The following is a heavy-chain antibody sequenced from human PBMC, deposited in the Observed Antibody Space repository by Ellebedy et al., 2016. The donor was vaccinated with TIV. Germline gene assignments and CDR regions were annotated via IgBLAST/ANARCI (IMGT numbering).Heavy chain of an antibody. CDR3: AHTPYDFWSGPDPLFYY. CDR2: IYWSDDK. V-gene: IGHV2-5*01. Sequence: SGPTLVKPTQTLRLTCTFSGFSLSSSGVGVGWIRQPPGKALEWLALIYWSDDKRYSPSLRSRLTITRDTFKTQVVLTMTNMDPVDTATYYCAHTPYDFWSGPDPLFYYWGQGTLVTVSS. D-gene: IGHD3-3*01. J-gene: IGHJ4*02. CDR1: GFSLSSSGVG.